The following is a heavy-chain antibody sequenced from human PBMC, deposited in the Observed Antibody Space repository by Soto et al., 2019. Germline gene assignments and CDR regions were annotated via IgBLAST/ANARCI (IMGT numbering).Heavy chain of an antibody. V-gene: IGHV1-45*02. CDR2: ITPFNGNT. J-gene: IGHJ3*02. CDR1: GYTFTYRY. D-gene: IGHD5-18*01. CDR3: ARGSDTAMPPGAFDI. Sequence: GASVKVSCKASGYTFTYRYLHWVRQAPGQALEWMGWITPFNGNTNYAQKFQDRVTIARDRSMSTAYMELSSLRSEDTAMYYCARGSDTAMPPGAFDIWGQGTMVTVSS.